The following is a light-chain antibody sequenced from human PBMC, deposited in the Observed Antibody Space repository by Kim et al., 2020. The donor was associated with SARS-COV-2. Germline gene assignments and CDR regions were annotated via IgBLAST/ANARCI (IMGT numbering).Light chain of an antibody. J-gene: IGKJ4*01. V-gene: IGKV3-20*01. Sequence: GERATLSCRASQDLNSDFLAWHQHKHGQGPRLLIYATSRRAAGIPDRFSGSGSGTDFTLTINKLEPEDFAVYYCQQYTNLPSPFTFGGGTKVDIK. CDR3: QQYTNLPSPFT. CDR1: QDLNSDF. CDR2: ATS.